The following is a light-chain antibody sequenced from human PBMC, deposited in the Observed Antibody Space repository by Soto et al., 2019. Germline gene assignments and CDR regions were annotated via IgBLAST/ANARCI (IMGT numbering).Light chain of an antibody. J-gene: IGLJ2*01. CDR1: SSDVGSYNL. CDR2: EAS. CDR3: CSFVGSTVV. V-gene: IGLV2-23*01. Sequence: QSVLTQPASVSGSPGQSITISCTGTSSDVGSYNLVSWYQQHPGKAPKLMIFEASKRPSGVSSRFSGSKSGNTASLTISGLQAEDEADYYCCSFVGSTVVFGGGTKLTVL.